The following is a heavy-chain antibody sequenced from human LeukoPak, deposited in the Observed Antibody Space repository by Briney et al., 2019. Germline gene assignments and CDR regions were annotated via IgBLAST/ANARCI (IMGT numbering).Heavy chain of an antibody. D-gene: IGHD3-10*01. Sequence: GGSLRLSCAASGVTVSSNYMSWVRQAPGKGLEWVSVTYSGGSTYYADSVKGRFTISRDNSKNTLYLQMNSLRAEDTAVYYCARDRNYYGSGSYQSPHYYYYGMDVWGQGTTVTVSS. CDR1: GVTVSSNY. CDR3: ARDRNYYGSGSYQSPHYYYYGMDV. CDR2: TYSGGST. V-gene: IGHV3-66*02. J-gene: IGHJ6*02.